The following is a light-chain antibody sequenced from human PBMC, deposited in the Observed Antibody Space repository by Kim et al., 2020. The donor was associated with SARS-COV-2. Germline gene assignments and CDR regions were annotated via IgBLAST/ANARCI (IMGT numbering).Light chain of an antibody. CDR1: QTITTY. CDR3: QQTYSLPRT. CDR2: AAS. Sequence: DIQMTQSPSSLSASVGDRVTITCRAGQTITTYLNWYQQKPGKAPNLLIHAASSLHGGVPSRFSGSGSGTDFTLTISNLQPEDFATYYCQQTYSLPRTFGQGTKGISN. J-gene: IGKJ1*01. V-gene: IGKV1-39*01.